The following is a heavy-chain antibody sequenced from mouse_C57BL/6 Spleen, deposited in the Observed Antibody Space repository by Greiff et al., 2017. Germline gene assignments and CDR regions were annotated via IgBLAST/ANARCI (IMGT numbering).Heavy chain of an antibody. CDR2: IYPGGGYT. Sequence: QVQLQQSGAELVRPGTSVKLSCKASGYTFTNYWMGWAQQRPGHGLEWIGNIYPGGGYTNYNEKFKGKATLTADKSSSTAYMQLSSLTSEDYAIDYCARSSDSSGYCDIDVWGTGTSVTVSS. CDR3: ARSSDSSGYCDIDV. D-gene: IGHD3-2*02. CDR1: GYTFTNYW. V-gene: IGHV1-63*01. J-gene: IGHJ1*03.